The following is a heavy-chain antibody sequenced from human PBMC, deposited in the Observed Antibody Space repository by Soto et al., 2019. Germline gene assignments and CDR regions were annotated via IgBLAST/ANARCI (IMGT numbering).Heavy chain of an antibody. CDR1: GYPFISYG. J-gene: IGHJ6*03. CDR2: ISAYNGDT. D-gene: IGHD2-15*01. V-gene: IGHV1-18*01. CDR3: ARGTIVVAPYYYMDV. Sequence: ASVKVACKASGYPFISYGISWVRQDPGQGLEWMAWISAYNGDTTYAQNFQDRLTVTRDTPTSTAYMELGSLRSDDTAVYYCARGTIVVAPYYYMDVWGKGTTVTVSS.